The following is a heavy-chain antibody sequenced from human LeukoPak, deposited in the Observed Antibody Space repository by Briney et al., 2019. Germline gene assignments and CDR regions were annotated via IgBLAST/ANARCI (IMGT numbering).Heavy chain of an antibody. CDR3: SVSSWYTVRY. V-gene: IGHV4-34*03. CDR2: IYHTGST. D-gene: IGHD6-13*01. Sequence: PSETLSLTCAVYGGSFSGYYWTWIRQPPGKGLEWIGEIYHTGSTNYNPSLKSRVTISVDTSKNQFSLRLSSVTAADTAVYYCSVSSWYTVRYWGQGTLVTVSS. CDR1: GGSFSGYY. J-gene: IGHJ4*02.